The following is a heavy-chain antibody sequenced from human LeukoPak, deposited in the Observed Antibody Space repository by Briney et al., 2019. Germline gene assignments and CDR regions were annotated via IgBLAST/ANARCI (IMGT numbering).Heavy chain of an antibody. Sequence: GESLKISCKGSGYSFTSYWIGWVRQMPGKGLEWMGIIYPGDSDTRYSPSFQGQVTISADKSISTAYLQWSSLKASDTAMYYCARHPEQLLNAFDIWGQGTMVTVSS. V-gene: IGHV5-51*01. CDR1: GYSFTSYW. CDR3: ARHPEQLLNAFDI. D-gene: IGHD2-2*01. CDR2: IYPGDSDT. J-gene: IGHJ3*02.